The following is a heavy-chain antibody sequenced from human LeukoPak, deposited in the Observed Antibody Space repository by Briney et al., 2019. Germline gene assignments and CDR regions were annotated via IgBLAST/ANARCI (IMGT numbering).Heavy chain of an antibody. D-gene: IGHD3-22*01. CDR3: ARRAYDRIDFDY. CDR1: GFTFSSYW. Sequence: GGSLRLSCAASGFTFSSYWMNWVRQAPGKGLEWVATIKRDGSEKYYVDSVKGRFTISRDNAKNSLYLQMNSLRAEDTAVYYCARRAYDRIDFDYWGQGTLVTVSS. V-gene: IGHV3-7*01. CDR2: IKRDGSEK. J-gene: IGHJ4*02.